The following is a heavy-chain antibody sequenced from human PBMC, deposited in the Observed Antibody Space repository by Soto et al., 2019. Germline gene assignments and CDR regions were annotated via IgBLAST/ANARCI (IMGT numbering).Heavy chain of an antibody. Sequence: QVQLQESGPGLVKPSQTLSLTCTVSGGSINNGAFYWSWIRQHPGKGLEWVGYIYYSGDTYYNPSLKSRVTISLDTSNNQFSLKLSSVTAADTAVYYCARVGPGEYYYGMDVWGQGTTVTVSS. CDR2: IYYSGDT. CDR3: ARVGPGEYYYGMDV. CDR1: GGSINNGAFY. D-gene: IGHD3-16*01. V-gene: IGHV4-31*03. J-gene: IGHJ6*02.